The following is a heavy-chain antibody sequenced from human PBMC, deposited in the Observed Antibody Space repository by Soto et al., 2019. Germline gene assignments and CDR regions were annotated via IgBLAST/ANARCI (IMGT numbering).Heavy chain of an antibody. CDR2: IRSKAYGGTT. V-gene: IGHV3-49*03. CDR3: TRDPSLKLRYFDWSPPPAFDI. J-gene: IGHJ3*02. CDR1: GFTFGGYA. Sequence: GGSLRLSCTASGFTFGGYAMSWFRQAPGKGLEWVGSIRSKAYGGTTEYAASVKGRFTISRDDSKSIAYLQMNSLKTEDTAVYYCTRDPSLKLRYFDWSPPPAFDIWGQGTMVTVSS. D-gene: IGHD3-9*01.